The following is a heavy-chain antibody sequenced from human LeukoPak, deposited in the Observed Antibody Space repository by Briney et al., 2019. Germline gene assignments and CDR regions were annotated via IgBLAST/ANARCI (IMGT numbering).Heavy chain of an antibody. CDR3: ARQGKGRGLPRGYSGGTYYYYYMDV. V-gene: IGHV5-51*01. D-gene: IGHD5-18*01. J-gene: IGHJ6*03. CDR1: GYSFTSYW. CDR2: IYPGDSDT. Sequence: GESLQISCKGSGYSFTSYWIGWVRPMPGKGLEWMGIIYPGDSDTRYSPSFQGQVTISADKSISTAYLQWSSLKASDTAMYYCARQGKGRGLPRGYSGGTYYYYYMDVWGKGTTVTISS.